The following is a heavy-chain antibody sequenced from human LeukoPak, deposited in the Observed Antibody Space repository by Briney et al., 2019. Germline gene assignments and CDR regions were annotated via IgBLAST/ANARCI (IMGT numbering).Heavy chain of an antibody. Sequence: PGGSLRLSCAASGFTFRTYSMNWVRQAPGKGLEWISYISTGSNTMYYADSVKGRFTISGDDAKNSLYLQINSLRAEDSAVYYCARAPATNEWRCMDYWGQGTLVTVSS. CDR1: GFTFRTYS. V-gene: IGHV3-48*04. D-gene: IGHD2-8*02. CDR3: ARAPATNEWRCMDY. CDR2: ISTGSNTM. J-gene: IGHJ4*02.